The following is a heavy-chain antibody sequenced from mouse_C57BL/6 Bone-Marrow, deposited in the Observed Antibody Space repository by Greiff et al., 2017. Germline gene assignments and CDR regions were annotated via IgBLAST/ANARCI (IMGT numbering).Heavy chain of an antibody. CDR1: GFTFSDYG. J-gene: IGHJ2*01. CDR3: ARHLRFYYFDY. V-gene: IGHV5-15*01. CDR2: ISNLAYSI. Sequence: EVKLMESGGGLVQPGGSLKLSCAASGFTFSDYGMAWVRQAPRKGPEWVAFISNLAYSIYYADTVTGRFTISRENAKNTLYLEMSSLRSEDTAMYYCARHLRFYYFDYWGQGTTLTVSS. D-gene: IGHD1-1*01.